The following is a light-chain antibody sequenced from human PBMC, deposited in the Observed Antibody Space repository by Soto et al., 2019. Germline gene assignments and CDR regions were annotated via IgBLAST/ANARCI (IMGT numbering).Light chain of an antibody. J-gene: IGKJ3*01. V-gene: IGKV1-27*01. CDR2: AAS. CDR3: QKYSSVPV. CDR1: QDIRNF. Sequence: DIQMTQSPTSLSASVGDRVTITCRASQDIRNFVAWYQQKPGKAPKLLIYAASTLQSGVPSRFSSSRSGTDFTLTINSLQPEDVATYSCQKYSSVPVFGPGTKVEIK.